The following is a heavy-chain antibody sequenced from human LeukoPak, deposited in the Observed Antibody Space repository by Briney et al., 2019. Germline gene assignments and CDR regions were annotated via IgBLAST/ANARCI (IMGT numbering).Heavy chain of an antibody. D-gene: IGHD5-24*01. CDR2: ISSSGSTI. J-gene: IGHJ4*02. CDR3: ARDSGYNPGTIDY. Sequence: GGSLRLSCAASGFTFSSYEMNWVRQAPGKGLEWVSYISSSGSTIYYADSVKGRFTISGDNAKNSLYLQMNSLRAEDTAVYYCARDSGYNPGTIDYWGQGTLVTVSS. V-gene: IGHV3-48*03. CDR1: GFTFSSYE.